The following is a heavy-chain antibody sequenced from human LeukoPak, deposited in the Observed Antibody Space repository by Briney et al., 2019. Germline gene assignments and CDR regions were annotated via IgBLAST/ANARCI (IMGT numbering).Heavy chain of an antibody. CDR2: IYYSGST. Sequence: NPSETLSLTCTVSGGSISSSTYYWGWIRQPPGKGLEWIGSIYYSGSTYYNPSLKSRVTISVDTSKNQFSLKLSSVTAADTAVYYCARSTKTTVTRYYFDYWGQGTLVTVSS. CDR3: ARSTKTTVTRYYFDY. J-gene: IGHJ4*02. D-gene: IGHD4-17*01. CDR1: GGSISSSTYY. V-gene: IGHV4-39*07.